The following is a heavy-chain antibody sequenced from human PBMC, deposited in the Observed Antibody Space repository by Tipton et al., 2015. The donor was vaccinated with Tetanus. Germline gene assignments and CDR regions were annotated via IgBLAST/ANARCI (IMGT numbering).Heavy chain of an antibody. D-gene: IGHD3-16*01. J-gene: IGHJ6*02. CDR3: ARDHGITWGGMGYYYGMDV. CDR2: IHHSGLA. V-gene: IGHV4-30-4*01. CDR1: GDSVSTGNFY. Sequence: TLSLTCTVSGDSVSTGNFYWSWIRQPPGKGLEWIAFIHHSGLALSKPSLKSRVSISIDTSQNQFSLRLTSVTAADTAVYFCARDHGITWGGMGYYYGMDVWGQGTTVTVSS.